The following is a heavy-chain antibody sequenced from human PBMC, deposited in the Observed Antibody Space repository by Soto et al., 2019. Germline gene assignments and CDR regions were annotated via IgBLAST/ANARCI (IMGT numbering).Heavy chain of an antibody. CDR2: IIPICGTA. D-gene: IGHD2-8*01. J-gene: IGHJ4*02. CDR3: ARDDFPKRWLCYSERYYFDY. CDR1: GGTFSSYA. V-gene: IGHV1-69*06. Sequence: QVQLVQSGAEVKKPGSSVKVSCKASGGTFSSYAISWVRQAPGQGLEWMGGIIPICGTANYAQKFQGRVTITADKSTSTAYMELSSLRSEDTAVYYCARDDFPKRWLCYSERYYFDYWGQGTLVTVSS.